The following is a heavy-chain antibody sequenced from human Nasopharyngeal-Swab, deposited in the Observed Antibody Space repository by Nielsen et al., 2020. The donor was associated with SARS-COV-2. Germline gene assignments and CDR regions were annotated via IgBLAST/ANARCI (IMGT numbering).Heavy chain of an antibody. J-gene: IGHJ4*02. CDR3: ARANRSGIFGVVLNFDY. Sequence: SETLSLTCTVSGGSISSGGYYWSWIRQHPGKGLEWIGYIYYSGSTYYNPSLKSQVTISVDTSKNQFSLKLSSVTAADTAVYYCARANRSGIFGVVLNFDYWGQGTLVTVSS. CDR1: GGSISSGGYY. D-gene: IGHD3-3*01. V-gene: IGHV4-31*01. CDR2: IYYSGST.